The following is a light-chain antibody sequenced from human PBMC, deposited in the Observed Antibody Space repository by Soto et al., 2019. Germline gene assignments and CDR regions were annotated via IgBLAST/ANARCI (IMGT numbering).Light chain of an antibody. CDR3: QQYNNWPPWT. CDR1: QSVSSS. Sequence: EIVMTQSPATLSVSPGERATLSCRASQSVSSSLAWYQQKPGQAPRLLIYGASTRATGIPARFSGSGSGTDFTLTISSLQSEDFAVYYCQQYNNWPPWTFGQGTK. V-gene: IGKV3-15*01. J-gene: IGKJ1*01. CDR2: GAS.